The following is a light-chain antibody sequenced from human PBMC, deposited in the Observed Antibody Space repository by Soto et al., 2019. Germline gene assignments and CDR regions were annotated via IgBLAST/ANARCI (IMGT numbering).Light chain of an antibody. CDR3: SSYTTSSTLGVV. J-gene: IGLJ2*01. V-gene: IGLV2-14*01. Sequence: QSALTQPASVSGSPGQSITISCNGTSSDVGGYNYVSWYQQHPGKAPKLMIYDVSNRPSGVSNRFSGSKSGNTASLTISGLQAEDEADYYCSSYTTSSTLGVVFGGGTQLTVL. CDR1: SSDVGGYNY. CDR2: DVS.